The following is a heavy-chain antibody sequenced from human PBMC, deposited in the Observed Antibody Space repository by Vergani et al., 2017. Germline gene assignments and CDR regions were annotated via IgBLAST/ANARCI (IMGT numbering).Heavy chain of an antibody. CDR1: GFTFSSYG. CDR2: ISYDGSNK. V-gene: IGHV3-30*18. Sequence: QVQLVESGGGVVQPGRSLRLSCAASGFTFSSYGMHWVRQAPGKGLEWVAVISYDGSNKYYADSVKGRFTISRDNSKNTLYLQMNSLRAEDTAVYYCAKEMRAVAGMSPWFDPWGQGTLVTVSS. CDR3: AKEMRAVAGMSPWFDP. D-gene: IGHD6-19*01. J-gene: IGHJ5*02.